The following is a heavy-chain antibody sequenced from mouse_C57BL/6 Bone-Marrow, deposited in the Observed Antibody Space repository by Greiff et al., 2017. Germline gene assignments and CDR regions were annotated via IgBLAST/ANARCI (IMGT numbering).Heavy chain of an antibody. CDR1: GYTFTNYW. CDR3: ARSGNWYFDV. J-gene: IGHJ1*03. CDR2: IYPGGGYT. V-gene: IGHV1-63*01. D-gene: IGHD1-1*01. Sequence: QVQLQQSGAELVRPGTSVKMSCKASGYTFTNYWIGWAKQRPGHGLEWIGDIYPGGGYTNDNEKFKGKATLTADKSSSTAYMQFSSLTSEDSAIYYCARSGNWYFDVWGTGTTVTVSS.